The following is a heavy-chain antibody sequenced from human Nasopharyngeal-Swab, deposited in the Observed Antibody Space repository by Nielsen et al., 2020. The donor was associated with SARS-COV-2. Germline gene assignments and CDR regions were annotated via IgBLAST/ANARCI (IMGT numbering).Heavy chain of an antibody. Sequence: GESLKISCAASGFTFSSYAMRWVRQAPGKGLEWVSGISGSGDTTKYADSVKGWFTISRDNDKNTLYLQMNSLRAEDTAVYYCAKRRSNDNYGMDVWGQGTTVTVSS. V-gene: IGHV3-23*01. D-gene: IGHD2-8*01. J-gene: IGHJ6*02. CDR1: GFTFSSYA. CDR2: ISGSGDTT. CDR3: AKRRSNDNYGMDV.